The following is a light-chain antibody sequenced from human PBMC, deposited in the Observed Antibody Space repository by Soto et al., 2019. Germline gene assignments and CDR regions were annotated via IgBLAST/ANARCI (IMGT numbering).Light chain of an antibody. CDR3: SSYTGSSTLVL. Sequence: QSALTQPASVAGSPGQSITISCTGTSSDVVGYNHVSWYQQHPGKAPKLLVYDVSNRPSGASNRFLGSKSGNTASLTISGLQAEDEAVYYCSSYTGSSTLVLFGGGTKVTVL. CDR1: SSDVVGYNH. J-gene: IGLJ2*01. V-gene: IGLV2-14*03. CDR2: DVS.